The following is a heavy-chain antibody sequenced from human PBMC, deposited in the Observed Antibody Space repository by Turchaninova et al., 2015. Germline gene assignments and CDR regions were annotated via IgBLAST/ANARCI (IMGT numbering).Heavy chain of an antibody. D-gene: IGHD4-17*01. Sequence: QVDLVQSETEVKKPGASVKVSCRASGYPFISYGINWVRKAPVQGLEWMGWTSPYNGNPNNAQKPQGRGNMTTYTPTSQAYLEVRSLRSGETAVYYCARGVMVTTGYYYLDVWGKGTTVTVSS. CDR3: ARGVMVTTGYYYLDV. CDR1: GYPFISYG. CDR2: TSPYNGNP. V-gene: IGHV1-18*01. J-gene: IGHJ6*03.